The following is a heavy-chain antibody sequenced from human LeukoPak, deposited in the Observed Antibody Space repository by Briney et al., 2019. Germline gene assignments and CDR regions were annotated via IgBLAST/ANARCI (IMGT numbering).Heavy chain of an antibody. V-gene: IGHV1-18*01. CDR3: ARGVGSAYYYVSGY. CDR1: GYTFSSYS. D-gene: IGHD3-22*01. Sequence: ASVKVSCKASGYTFSSYSINWVRQAPGQGLEWMGWISAYNGNTNYAQKLQGRVTMTTDTSTSTAYMELRSLRSDDTAVYNCARGVGSAYYYVSGYWGQGTLVTVSS. CDR2: ISAYNGNT. J-gene: IGHJ4*02.